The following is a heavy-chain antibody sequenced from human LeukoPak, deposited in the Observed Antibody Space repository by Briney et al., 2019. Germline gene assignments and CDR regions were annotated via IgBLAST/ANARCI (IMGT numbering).Heavy chain of an antibody. Sequence: SPTLSLTCAVSGGSISSGGYSWSWIRQPPGKGLEWIGYIYHSGSTYYNPSLKSRVTILVDRSKNQFSLKLSSVTAADTAVYYCARGEVGATYFDYWGQGTLVAVSS. V-gene: IGHV4-30-2*01. CDR3: ARGEVGATYFDY. CDR1: GGSISSGGYS. CDR2: IYHSGST. D-gene: IGHD1-26*01. J-gene: IGHJ4*02.